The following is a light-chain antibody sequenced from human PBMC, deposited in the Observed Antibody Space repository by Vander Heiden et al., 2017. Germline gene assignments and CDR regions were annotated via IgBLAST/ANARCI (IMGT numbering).Light chain of an antibody. V-gene: IGKV1-33*01. Sequence: DMQMTQSPSSLSASVGDRVTITCQASQDISNYLNWYQQKPGKAPKLLIYDASNLETGVPSRFSGSGSGTDFTLTISSLQPDDIATYYCQQYDNHPRTFGQGTKLEIK. CDR3: QQYDNHPRT. CDR2: DAS. CDR1: QDISNY. J-gene: IGKJ2*01.